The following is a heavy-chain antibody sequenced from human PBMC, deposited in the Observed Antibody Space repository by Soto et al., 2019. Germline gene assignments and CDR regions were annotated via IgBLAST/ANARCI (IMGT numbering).Heavy chain of an antibody. CDR2: INPATGAA. D-gene: IGHD3-3*01. V-gene: IGHV1-2*02. Sequence: QLHLVQSGAVVKKPGASVTVSCSASGYPVTAYYMHWVRQAPGRGLEWMGGINPATGAAKYTQTFQGRVTLTRDTATTTVFRERSGLTSEDTAFFYCARGGGVGVAGSAAFDMWGQGTLVTVSS. J-gene: IGHJ3*02. CDR1: GYPVTAYY. CDR3: ARGGGVGVAGSAAFDM.